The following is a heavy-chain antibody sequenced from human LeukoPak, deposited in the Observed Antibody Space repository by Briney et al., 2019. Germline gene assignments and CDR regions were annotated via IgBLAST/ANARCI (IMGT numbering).Heavy chain of an antibody. CDR2: INPNSGGT. J-gene: IGHJ6*03. Sequence: ASVKVSCKASGYTFTGYYMHWVRQAPGQGLEWMGWINPNSGGTNYAQKFQGWVTMTRDTSISTAYMELSRLRSDDTAVYYCARDKYHFWSGSYYYYYYMDVWGKGTTVTVSS. D-gene: IGHD3-3*01. V-gene: IGHV1-2*04. CDR1: GYTFTGYY. CDR3: ARDKYHFWSGSYYYYYYMDV.